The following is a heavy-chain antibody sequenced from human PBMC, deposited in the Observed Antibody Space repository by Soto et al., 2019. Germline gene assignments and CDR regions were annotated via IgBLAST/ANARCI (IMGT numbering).Heavy chain of an antibody. Sequence: SGPTLVNPTQTLTLTCTFSGFSLSTSGVGVGWIRQPPGKALEWLALIYWNDDKPYSPSLRSRLSITKDTSRNQVVLTMTNMHPVHTPSYFCARRRREGIIPAGFDYWGQGILVTVSS. J-gene: IGHJ4*02. CDR3: ARRRREGIIPAGFDY. D-gene: IGHD3-3*01. V-gene: IGHV2-5*01. CDR1: GFSLSTSGVG. CDR2: IYWNDDK.